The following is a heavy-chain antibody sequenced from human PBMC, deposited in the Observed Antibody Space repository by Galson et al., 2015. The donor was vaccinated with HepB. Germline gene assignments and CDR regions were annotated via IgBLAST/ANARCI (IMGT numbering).Heavy chain of an antibody. J-gene: IGHJ4*02. D-gene: IGHD3-9*01. CDR1: GFTVSSYW. Sequence: SLRLSCAAAGFTVSSYWMSGVRQAPGKGVEWGANIKQDGSEKYYVDSVKGRFTIYRVNAKNSLYLQMNSLRAEDTAVYYRARDAGFEWLPPLDYWGQGTLVTVSS. CDR2: IKQDGSEK. CDR3: ARDAGFEWLPPLDY. V-gene: IGHV3-7*01.